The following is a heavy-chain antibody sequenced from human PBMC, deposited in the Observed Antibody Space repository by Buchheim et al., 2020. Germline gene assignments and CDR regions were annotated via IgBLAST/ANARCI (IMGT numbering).Heavy chain of an antibody. CDR1: GGTFRSYA. V-gene: IGHV1-69*01. CDR3: ARGRSPLGRHYYDNSGYYFDY. CDR2: IIPISGTA. D-gene: IGHD3-22*01. Sequence: QVQLVQSGAEVRKPGSSVKVSCKASGGTFRSYAISWVRQAPGQGLEWMGGIIPISGTANYAQKFQGRVKIIADESTSTAYMELSSLRSEDTAVYYCARGRSPLGRHYYDNSGYYFDYWGQGTL. J-gene: IGHJ4*02.